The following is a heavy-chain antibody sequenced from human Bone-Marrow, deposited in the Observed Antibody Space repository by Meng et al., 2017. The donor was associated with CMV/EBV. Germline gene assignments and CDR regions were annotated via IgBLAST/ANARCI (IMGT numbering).Heavy chain of an antibody. D-gene: IGHD3-3*01. CDR2: IWYDGRNK. CDR1: GFTFSTHG. J-gene: IGHJ6*02. CDR3: AKDYDFWSTYPDYYGMDV. Sequence: GESLKISCTASGFTFSTHGMHWVRQAPGKGLEWVAVIWYDGRNKHYADSVKGRFTISRDNSKNTLYLQMNSLRAEDTSVYYCAKDYDFWSTYPDYYGMDVWGQGTTVTVPS. V-gene: IGHV3-33*06.